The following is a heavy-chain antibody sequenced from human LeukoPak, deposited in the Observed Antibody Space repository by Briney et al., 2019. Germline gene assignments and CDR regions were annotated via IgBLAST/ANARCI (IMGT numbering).Heavy chain of an antibody. CDR3: EPKGDYYDNSGSFDY. V-gene: IGHV1-2*02. J-gene: IGHJ4*02. D-gene: IGHD3-22*01. Sequence: ASVKLSCKSSGHTFTGYYMHWVQQAHAHALEWLGWINPNSGGTNYAQKFQLRVTMTRYTSISTAYIELSRLRSDDTAVYYCEPKGDYYDNSGSFDYWGQGTLVTVSS. CDR1: GHTFTGYY. CDR2: INPNSGGT.